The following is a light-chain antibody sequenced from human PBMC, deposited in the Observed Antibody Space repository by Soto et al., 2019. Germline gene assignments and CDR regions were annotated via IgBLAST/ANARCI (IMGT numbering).Light chain of an antibody. V-gene: IGLV3-21*04. CDR3: QLWDGSSDHYV. J-gene: IGLJ1*01. Sequence: SYVLTQPPSLSVAPGKTATITCGGNNIGTHSVHWYQQKPGQAPVVVISYDSDRPSGIPERFSGSNSGNTATLTISRVEAGDEADYYCQLWDGSSDHYVFGTGTKLTVL. CDR2: YDS. CDR1: NIGTHS.